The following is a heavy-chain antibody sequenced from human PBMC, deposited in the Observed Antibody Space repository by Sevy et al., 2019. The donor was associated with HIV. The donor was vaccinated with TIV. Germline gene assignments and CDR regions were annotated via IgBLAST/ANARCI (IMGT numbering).Heavy chain of an antibody. Sequence: GGSLRLSCAASGFTFSSYSMNWVRQAPGKGLEWVSSISSSSSYIYYADSVKGRFTISRDNAKNALYLQMNSLRAEDTAVHHWARDTGPRDTAMVTSSWGQGTLVTVPS. J-gene: IGHJ5*02. CDR1: GFTFSSYS. V-gene: IGHV3-21*01. CDR2: ISSSSSYI. CDR3: ARDTGPRDTAMVTSS. D-gene: IGHD5-18*01.